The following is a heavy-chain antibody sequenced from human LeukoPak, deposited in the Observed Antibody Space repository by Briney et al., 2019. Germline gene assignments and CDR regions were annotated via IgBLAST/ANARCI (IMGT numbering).Heavy chain of an antibody. J-gene: IGHJ5*02. CDR2: INHSGST. CDR3: ARSAMPPSRTTSRSNWFDP. V-gene: IGHV4-34*01. Sequence: SETLSLTCAVYGGSFSGYYWSWIRRPPGKGLEWIGEINHSGSTNYNPSLKSRVTISVDTSKNQFSLKLSSVTAADTAVYYCARSAMPPSRTTSRSNWFDPWGQGTLVTVSS. D-gene: IGHD2-2*01. CDR1: GGSFSGYY.